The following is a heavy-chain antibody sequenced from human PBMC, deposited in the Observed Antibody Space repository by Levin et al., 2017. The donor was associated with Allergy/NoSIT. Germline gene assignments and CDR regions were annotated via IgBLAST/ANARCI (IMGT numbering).Heavy chain of an antibody. CDR1: GYTFTNYY. Sequence: MSGGSLRLSCKASGYTFTNYYMHWVRQVPGQGLEWMGIINPSGGSTSYAQKFQGRVTMTRDTSTSTVYMELSSLRSEDTAVYYCAGDWIRYCSGTSCYTSGMDVWGQGTTVTVSS. CDR3: AGDWIRYCSGTSCYTSGMDV. D-gene: IGHD2-2*02. V-gene: IGHV1-46*01. J-gene: IGHJ6*02. CDR2: INPSGGST.